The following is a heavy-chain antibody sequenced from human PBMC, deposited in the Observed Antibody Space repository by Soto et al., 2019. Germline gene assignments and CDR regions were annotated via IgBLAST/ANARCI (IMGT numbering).Heavy chain of an antibody. CDR2: ISSSSSYI. V-gene: IGHV3-21*01. J-gene: IGHJ3*02. CDR3: ARDLRKGAFDI. Sequence: PGGSLRLSCAASGFTFSSYSMNWVRQAPGKGLEWVSSISSSSSYIYYADSVKGRFTISRDNAKNSLYLQMNSLRAEDAAVYYCARDLRKGAFDIWGQGTMVTVSS. CDR1: GFTFSSYS. D-gene: IGHD3-16*01.